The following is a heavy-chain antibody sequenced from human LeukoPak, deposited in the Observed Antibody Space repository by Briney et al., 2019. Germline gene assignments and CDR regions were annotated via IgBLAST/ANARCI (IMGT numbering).Heavy chain of an antibody. CDR3: AKKIQVGATSPYSDFQD. V-gene: IGHV3-23*01. CDR2: ISGSGVTT. CDR1: GFTFSSYA. D-gene: IGHD1-26*01. J-gene: IGHJ1*01. Sequence: GGSLRLSCAASGFTFSSYAMGWVRQAPGKGLGWVSAISGSGVTTHYAGSVKGRFSISRDNSKNTLYLQMNSLRAEDTAVHYCAKKIQVGATSPYSDFQDWGQGTLVTVSS.